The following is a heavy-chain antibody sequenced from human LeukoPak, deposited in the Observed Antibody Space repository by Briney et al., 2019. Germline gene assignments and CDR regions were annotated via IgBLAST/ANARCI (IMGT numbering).Heavy chain of an antibody. CDR2: INTHTGSP. J-gene: IGHJ4*02. CDR3: ALELSGYYFAY. CDR1: GYSFTSYA. D-gene: IGHD1-7*01. Sequence: ASVKVSCKPSGYSFTSYAMNWVRQAPGHGLEWMGWINTHTGSPTYAQGFTGRFVFSLDTSVRTAYLQISSLKAEDTAVYYCALELSGYYFAYWGEGALVTVSS. V-gene: IGHV7-4-1*02.